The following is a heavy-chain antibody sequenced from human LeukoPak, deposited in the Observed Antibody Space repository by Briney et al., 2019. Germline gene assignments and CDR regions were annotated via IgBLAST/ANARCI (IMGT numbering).Heavy chain of an antibody. D-gene: IGHD3-22*01. J-gene: IGHJ5*02. Sequence: GGSLRLSCAASGFTFSSYSMNWVRQAPGKGLEWVSSISSSSSYIYYADSVKGRFTISRDNAKNSLYLQMNSLRAEDTAVYYCARAGYYYDSSGSNWFDPWGQGTLVTVSS. V-gene: IGHV3-21*01. CDR1: GFTFSSYS. CDR3: ARAGYYYDSSGSNWFDP. CDR2: ISSSSSYI.